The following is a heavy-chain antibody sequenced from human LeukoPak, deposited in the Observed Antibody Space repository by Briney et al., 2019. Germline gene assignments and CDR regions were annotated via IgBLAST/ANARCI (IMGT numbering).Heavy chain of an antibody. CDR1: GFTFSGYW. CDR3: ARTFAAAHIDY. Sequence: PGGSLRLSCAASGFTFSGYWMHWVRQAPGKGLVWVSRIKSDGSSTTYADSVKGRFTISRDNAKNTPYLEMNSLRAEDTAVYYCARTFAAAHIDYWGQGTLVTVSS. CDR2: IKSDGSST. D-gene: IGHD2-15*01. J-gene: IGHJ4*02. V-gene: IGHV3-74*01.